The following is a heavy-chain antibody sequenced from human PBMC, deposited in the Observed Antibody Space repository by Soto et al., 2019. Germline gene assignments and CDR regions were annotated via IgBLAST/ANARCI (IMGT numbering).Heavy chain of an antibody. CDR1: GGSFSAYS. D-gene: IGHD3-10*01. J-gene: IGHJ6*03. Sequence: SETLSLTCAVYGGSFSAYSWTWIRQPPGKGLEWIGEINHSGSTNYNPSLKSRVTLSVDTSKNQFSLKLSSVTAADTAVYYCARHFAGSGSPWAENLYYYYYYMDVWGKGTTVTVSS. CDR3: ARHFAGSGSPWAENLYYYYYYMDV. CDR2: INHSGST. V-gene: IGHV4-34*01.